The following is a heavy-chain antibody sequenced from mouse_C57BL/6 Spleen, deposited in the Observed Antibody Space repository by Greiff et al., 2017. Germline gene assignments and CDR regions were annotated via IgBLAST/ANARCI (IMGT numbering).Heavy chain of an antibody. J-gene: IGHJ4*01. CDR1: GFTFSDYG. Sequence: EVQLQESGGGLVQPGGSLKLSCAASGFTFSDYGMAWVRQAPRKGPEWVAFISNLAYSIYYADTVTGRFTISRENAKNTLYLEMSSLRSEDTAMYYCARHRTYAMDYWGKGTSVTVSS. CDR3: ARHRTYAMDY. V-gene: IGHV5-15*01. CDR2: ISNLAYSI.